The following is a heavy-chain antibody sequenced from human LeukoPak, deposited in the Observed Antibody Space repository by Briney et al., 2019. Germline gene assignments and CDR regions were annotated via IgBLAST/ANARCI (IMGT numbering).Heavy chain of an antibody. CDR2: IYYSGST. CDR3: ARSSEGRYYYDSSGFSYYYYYMDV. V-gene: IGHV4-59*01. D-gene: IGHD3-22*01. CDR1: GGSISSYY. J-gene: IGHJ6*03. Sequence: SSETLSLTCTVSGGSISSYYWSWLRQPPGKGLEWIGYIYYSGSTYYNPSLRSRVTISVDTSKNQFSLKLSSVTAAATAVYYCARSSEGRYYYDSSGFSYYYYYMDVWGKGTTVTISS.